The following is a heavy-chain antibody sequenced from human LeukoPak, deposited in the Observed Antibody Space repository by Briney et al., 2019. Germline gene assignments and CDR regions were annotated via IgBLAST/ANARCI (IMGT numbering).Heavy chain of an antibody. CDR1: GFPFIEYS. CDR3: ARVRRDGYNYFDY. V-gene: IGHV3-48*01. Sequence: GGSLRLSCTASGFPFIEYSMNWVRQAPGKGLEWISYIGIDSGNTKYADSVRGRFTISADKAKNSLYLQMNSLRAEDTAVYYCARVRRDGYNYFDYWGQGTLVTVSS. J-gene: IGHJ4*02. D-gene: IGHD5-24*01. CDR2: IGIDSGNT.